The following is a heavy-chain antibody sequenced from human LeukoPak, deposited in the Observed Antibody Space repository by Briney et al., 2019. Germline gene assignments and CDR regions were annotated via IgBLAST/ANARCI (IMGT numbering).Heavy chain of an antibody. D-gene: IGHD3-3*01. CDR2: IYTSGST. V-gene: IGHV4-4*07. CDR1: GGFISSYY. J-gene: IGHJ5*02. Sequence: SETLSLTCTVSGGFISSYYWSWIRQPAGKGLEWIGRIYTSGSTNYNPSLKSRVTMSVDTSKNQFSLRLSSVTAADTAVYYCARELGYDFWSGYSYNWFDPWGQGTLVTVSS. CDR3: ARELGYDFWSGYSYNWFDP.